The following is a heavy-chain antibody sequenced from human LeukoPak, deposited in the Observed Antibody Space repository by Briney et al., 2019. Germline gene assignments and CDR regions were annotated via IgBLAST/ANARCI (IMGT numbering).Heavy chain of an antibody. J-gene: IGHJ4*02. V-gene: IGHV1-69*06. D-gene: IGHD3-22*01. Sequence: SVKVSCKASGDTFTTYAIIWVRQAPGQGLEWMGGIIPMFGTPNYAQKFQGRVTITADKSTSTAYMELSSLRSEDTAVYYCAHGPKNYYDSSGYYFDYWGQGTLVTASS. CDR1: GDTFTTYA. CDR3: AHGPKNYYDSSGYYFDY. CDR2: IIPMFGTP.